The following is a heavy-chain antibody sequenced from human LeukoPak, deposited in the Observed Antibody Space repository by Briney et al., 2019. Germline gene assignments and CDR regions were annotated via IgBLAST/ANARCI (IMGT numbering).Heavy chain of an antibody. CDR3: ARDRWGSGGQVYNWFDP. Sequence: ASVKVSCKASGYTFTGYYMHWVRQAPGQGLEWMGWINPNSGGTNYAQKFQGRVTMTRDTSISTAYMELSRLRSDDTAVYYCARDRWGSGGQVYNWFDPWGQGTLVTVSS. V-gene: IGHV1-2*02. J-gene: IGHJ5*02. D-gene: IGHD3-10*01. CDR1: GYTFTGYY. CDR2: INPNSGGT.